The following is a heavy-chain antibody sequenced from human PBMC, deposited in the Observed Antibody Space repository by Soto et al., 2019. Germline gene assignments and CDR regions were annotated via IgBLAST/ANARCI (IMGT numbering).Heavy chain of an antibody. CDR1: GFTFSDNW. J-gene: IGHJ6*03. CDR2: IKQDGSEK. V-gene: IGHV3-7*01. D-gene: IGHD2-2*01. Sequence: GGSLRLSCAASGFTFSDNWMTWVRQAPGKGLEWVANIKQDGSEKYYVDSGRGRFTISRDSAKNSLYLQMNSLRAEDTAVYYCARDVGYHLLAGYHYYMDVWGKGTTVTVSS. CDR3: ARDVGYHLLAGYHYYMDV.